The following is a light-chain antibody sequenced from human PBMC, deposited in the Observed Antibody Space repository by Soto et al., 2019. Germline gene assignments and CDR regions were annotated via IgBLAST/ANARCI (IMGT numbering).Light chain of an antibody. CDR1: QGISRY. CDR3: QQYYSYPQYT. J-gene: IGKJ2*01. Sequence: AIRMTQSPSSFSASTGDRVTITCRASQGISRYLAWYQQKPGKAPKLLIYAASTLQSGVPSRFSGSGSGTDFTLTISCLQSEDFATYYCQQYYSYPQYTFGQGTKLEIK. V-gene: IGKV1-8*01. CDR2: AAS.